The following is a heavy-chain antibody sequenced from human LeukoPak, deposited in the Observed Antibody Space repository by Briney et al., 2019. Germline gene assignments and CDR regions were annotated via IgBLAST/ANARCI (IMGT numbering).Heavy chain of an antibody. Sequence: PLGGSLRLSCAASGFTFSSYAMSWVRQAPGKGLEWVSAISGSGGSTYYADSVKGRFTISRDNSKNTLYLQMNSLRAEDTAVYYCAKAVVIVVADTYYFDYWGQGTLVTVSS. CDR1: GFTFSSYA. J-gene: IGHJ4*02. CDR3: AKAVVIVVADTYYFDY. D-gene: IGHD3-22*01. V-gene: IGHV3-23*01. CDR2: ISGSGGST.